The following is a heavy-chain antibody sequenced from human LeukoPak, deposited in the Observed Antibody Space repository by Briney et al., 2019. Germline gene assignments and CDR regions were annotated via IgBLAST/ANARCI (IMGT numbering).Heavy chain of an antibody. J-gene: IGHJ3*02. CDR1: GGSISSGDYY. D-gene: IGHD3-10*01. Sequence: SETLSLTCTVSGGSISSGDYYWSWIRQPPGKGPEWIGYIHYSGSIYYNPSLKSRVTLSLDTSKNQFSLKLSSVTAADTAVYYCARDRSGSDAFDIWGQGTMVTVSS. CDR3: ARDRSGSDAFDI. CDR2: IHYSGSI. V-gene: IGHV4-30-4*01.